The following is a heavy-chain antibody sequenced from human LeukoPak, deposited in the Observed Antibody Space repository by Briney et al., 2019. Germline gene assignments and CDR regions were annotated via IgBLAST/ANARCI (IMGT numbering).Heavy chain of an antibody. D-gene: IGHD3-22*01. CDR2: INTNTGNP. J-gene: IGHJ4*02. CDR3: ERGFYYDGSDY. V-gene: IGHV7-4-1*02. Sequence: ASVKVSCKSSGYIFTSYAMNWVRQAPGQGLEWMGWINTNTGNPTHAQGFTGRFVFSLDTSVSTAYLQISSLKAEDTAVYYCERGFYYDGSDYWGQGTLVTVSS. CDR1: GYIFTSYA.